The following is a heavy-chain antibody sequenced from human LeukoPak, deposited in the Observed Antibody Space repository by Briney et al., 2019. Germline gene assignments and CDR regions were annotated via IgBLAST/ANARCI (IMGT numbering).Heavy chain of an antibody. D-gene: IGHD1-26*01. J-gene: IGHJ4*02. Sequence: PGGCLRLSCAASGFTFSSYAMTWVRQAPGKGLEWVSTISGSGGGTYNADSVKGRFTTSRDNSRDTLFLQMNSLRAEDTALYYCARLLLHRVEPDCWGQGTLVTVSS. CDR1: GFTFSSYA. CDR2: ISGSGGGT. V-gene: IGHV3-23*01. CDR3: ARLLLHRVEPDC.